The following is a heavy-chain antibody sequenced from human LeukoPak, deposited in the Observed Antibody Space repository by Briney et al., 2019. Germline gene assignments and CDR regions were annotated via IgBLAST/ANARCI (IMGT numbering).Heavy chain of an antibody. CDR3: ARDKRSVNWFDP. D-gene: IGHD4-17*01. V-gene: IGHV3-48*01. Sequence: GGSLRLSCAVSGFTFSSYSMNWVRQAPGEGLEWASYISSSSGTIYYADSVKGRFTVSRDNAKNSPYLQMNSLRAEDTAVYYCARDKRSVNWFDPWGHGTLVTVSS. CDR1: GFTFSSYS. CDR2: ISSSSGTI. J-gene: IGHJ5*02.